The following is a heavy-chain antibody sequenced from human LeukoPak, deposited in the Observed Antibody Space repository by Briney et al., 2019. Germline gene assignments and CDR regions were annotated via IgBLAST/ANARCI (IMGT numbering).Heavy chain of an antibody. CDR2: IYYSGST. Sequence: PSETLSLTCTVSGGSISSYYWSWIRQPPGKGLEWIGYIYYSGSTNYNPSLKSRVTMSVDTSKNQFSLKLSSVTAADTAVYYCARYSSGRIDYWGQGTLVTVSS. CDR1: GGSISSYY. J-gene: IGHJ4*02. V-gene: IGHV4-59*12. D-gene: IGHD3-22*01. CDR3: ARYSSGRIDY.